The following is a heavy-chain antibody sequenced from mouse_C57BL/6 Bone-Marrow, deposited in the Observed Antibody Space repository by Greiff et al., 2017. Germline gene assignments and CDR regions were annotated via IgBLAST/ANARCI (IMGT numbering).Heavy chain of an antibody. V-gene: IGHV10-1*01. Sequence: DVMLVESGGGLVQPKGSLKLSCAASGFSFNTYAMNWVRQAPGKGLEWVARIRSKSNNYATYYADSVKDRFTISRDDSESMLYLQMNNLKTEDTDMYYCVRQGLYGGFAYWGQGTLVTVSA. CDR1: GFSFNTYA. D-gene: IGHD1-1*01. CDR2: IRSKSNNYAT. J-gene: IGHJ3*01. CDR3: VRQGLYGGFAY.